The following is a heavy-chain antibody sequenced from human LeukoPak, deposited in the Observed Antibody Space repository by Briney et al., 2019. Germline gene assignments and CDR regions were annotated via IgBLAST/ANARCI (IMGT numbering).Heavy chain of an antibody. V-gene: IGHV4-59*01. Sequence: SETLSLTCTVSGGSISSYYWSWIRQPPGKGLEWIGYIYYSGSTNYNPSLTSRVTISVDTSKNQFSLKLSSVTAADTAVYYCAYSTYYYYMDVWGKGTTVTVSS. CDR1: GGSISSYY. CDR2: IYYSGST. D-gene: IGHD2-21*01. CDR3: AYSTYYYYMDV. J-gene: IGHJ6*03.